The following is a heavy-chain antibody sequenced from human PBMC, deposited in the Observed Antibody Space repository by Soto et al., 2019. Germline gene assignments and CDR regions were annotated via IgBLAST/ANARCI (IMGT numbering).Heavy chain of an antibody. J-gene: IGHJ6*02. D-gene: IGHD5-12*01. Sequence: GGSLRLSCAASGFTFSSYWMSWVRQAPGKGLEWVANIKQDGSEKYYVDSVKGRFTISRDNAKNSLYLQMNSLRAEDTAVYYCAREDGYVDYYYYGMDVWGQGTTVTVSS. CDR2: IKQDGSEK. V-gene: IGHV3-7*05. CDR1: GFTFSSYW. CDR3: AREDGYVDYYYYGMDV.